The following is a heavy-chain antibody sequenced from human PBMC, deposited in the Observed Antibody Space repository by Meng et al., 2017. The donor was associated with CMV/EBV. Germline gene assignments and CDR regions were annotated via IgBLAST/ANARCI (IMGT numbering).Heavy chain of an antibody. V-gene: IGHV1-8*01. CDR3: AREHIWLPYYYYYGMDV. CDR1: GYTFTSYD. CDR2: MNPNSGNT. J-gene: IGHJ6*02. D-gene: IGHD5-18*01. Sequence: ASVKVSCKASGYTFTSYDINWVRQATGQGLEWMGWMNPNSGNTGYAQKFQGRVTMTRNTSISTAYMELSSLRSEDTAVYYCAREHIWLPYYYYYGMDVWGQGTTVTVSS.